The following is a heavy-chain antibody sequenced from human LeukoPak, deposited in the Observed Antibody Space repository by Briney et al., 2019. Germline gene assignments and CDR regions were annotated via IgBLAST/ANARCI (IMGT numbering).Heavy chain of an antibody. CDR2: IWYDGSNK. CDR3: ARGVGTMGGRPDY. V-gene: IGHV3-33*01. Sequence: GSLRPSCVGSGFTFRDYAMHWVRQAPNRGLEGVASIWYDGSNKYYADSVTGRFTISRDNSKNTVYLQMNSQRVEDTAIYYCARGVGTMGGRPDYWGQGTQVTVSS. CDR1: GFTFRDYA. D-gene: IGHD1/OR15-1a*01. J-gene: IGHJ4*01.